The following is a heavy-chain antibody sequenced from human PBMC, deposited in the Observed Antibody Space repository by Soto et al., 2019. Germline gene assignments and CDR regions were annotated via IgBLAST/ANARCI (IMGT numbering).Heavy chain of an antibody. V-gene: IGHV1-18*01. J-gene: IGHJ4*02. CDR1: GYTFTSYG. CDR3: ARGRYGTD. Sequence: QVHLVQSGSEVKKPGASVKVSCKGSGYTFTSYGITWVRQAPGQGLEWMGWISAHNGNTDYAQKLQGRVTVTRDTSTSTAYMELRSLRSDDTAVYYCARGRYGTDWGPGALVTVSS. CDR2: ISAHNGNT. D-gene: IGHD1-1*01.